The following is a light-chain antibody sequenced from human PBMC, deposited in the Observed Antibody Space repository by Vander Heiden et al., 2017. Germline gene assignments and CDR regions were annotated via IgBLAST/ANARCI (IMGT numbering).Light chain of an antibody. CDR1: PSVSSSY. V-gene: IGKV3-20*01. CDR3: QQYGSTPPYT. Sequence: DIVLTQSPGTLSLSPGERATLSCRDSPSVSSSYLACYQQKPAQAPRLLIYGASSSSTGIPDMFSGSGSGTDFTLTISRLEPEDFAAYYCQQYGSTPPYTFGQGTKLEIK. J-gene: IGKJ2*01. CDR2: GAS.